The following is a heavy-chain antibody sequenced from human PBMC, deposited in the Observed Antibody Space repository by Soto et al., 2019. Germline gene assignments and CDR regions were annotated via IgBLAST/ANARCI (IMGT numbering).Heavy chain of an antibody. Sequence: PSETLSLTCTVSGGSISSSSYYWGWIRQPPGKGLEWIGSIYYSGSTYYNPSLKSQVTISVDTSKNQFSLKLSSVTAADTAVYYCARQARITMTVVTTPPVNWFDPWGQGTLVTVSS. J-gene: IGHJ5*02. CDR1: GGSISSSSYY. CDR2: IYYSGST. D-gene: IGHD3-22*01. V-gene: IGHV4-39*01. CDR3: ARQARITMTVVTTPPVNWFDP.